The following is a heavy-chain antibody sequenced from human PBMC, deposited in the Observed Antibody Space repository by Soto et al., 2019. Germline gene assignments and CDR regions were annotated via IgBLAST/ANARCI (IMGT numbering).Heavy chain of an antibody. CDR3: ARDGYCSGGSCEPLNAFDI. J-gene: IGHJ3*02. CDR2: IKQDGSEK. D-gene: IGHD2-15*01. V-gene: IGHV3-7*01. Sequence: GGSLRLSCAASGFTLSSYWMSWVRQAPGKGLEWVANIKQDGSEKYYVDSVKGRFTISRDNAKNSLYLQMNSLRAEDTAVYYCARDGYCSGGSCEPLNAFDIWGQGPMVTVSS. CDR1: GFTLSSYW.